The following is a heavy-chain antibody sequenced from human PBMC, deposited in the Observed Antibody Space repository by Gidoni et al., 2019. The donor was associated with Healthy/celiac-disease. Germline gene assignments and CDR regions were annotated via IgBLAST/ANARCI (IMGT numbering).Heavy chain of an antibody. V-gene: IGHV2-5*02. CDR3: AHRGHSGYVDY. Sequence: QITLKESGPTLVKPTQTLPLTCTFSGLSLSTSGVGVGWIRQPPGKALEWLALIYWDDDKRYSPSLKSRLTITKDTSKNQVVLTMTNMDPVDTATYYCAHRGHSGYVDYWGQGTLVTVSS. CDR2: IYWDDDK. J-gene: IGHJ4*02. D-gene: IGHD1-26*01. CDR1: GLSLSTSGVG.